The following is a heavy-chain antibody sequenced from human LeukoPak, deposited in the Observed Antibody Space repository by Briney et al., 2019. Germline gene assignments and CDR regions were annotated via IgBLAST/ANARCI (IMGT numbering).Heavy chain of an antibody. CDR3: ARDRVGQQLVGRKYYYYYMDV. V-gene: IGHV4-34*01. CDR2: INRSGST. D-gene: IGHD6-13*01. Sequence: SETLSLTCAVYGGSFSGYYWSWIRQPPGKGLEWIGEINRSGSTNSNPSLKSRVTISADTSKNQFSLKLRSVTAADTAVYYCARDRVGQQLVGRKYYYYYMDVWGKGNTVTISS. CDR1: GGSFSGYY. J-gene: IGHJ6*03.